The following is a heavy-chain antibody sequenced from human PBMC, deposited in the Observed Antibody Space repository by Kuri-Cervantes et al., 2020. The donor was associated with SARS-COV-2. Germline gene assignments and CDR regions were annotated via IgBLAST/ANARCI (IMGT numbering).Heavy chain of an antibody. CDR1: GYTFTGYY. CDR3: ARGDSSSWNFDY. V-gene: IGHV1-2*02. CDR2: INPNSGGT. D-gene: IGHD6-13*01. J-gene: IGHJ4*02. Sequence: ASVKVSCKASGYTFTGYYMHWVRQAPGQGLEWMGWINPNSGGTNYAQKLQGRVTMTTDTSTSTAYMELRSLRSDDTAVYYCARGDSSSWNFDYWGQGTLVTVSS.